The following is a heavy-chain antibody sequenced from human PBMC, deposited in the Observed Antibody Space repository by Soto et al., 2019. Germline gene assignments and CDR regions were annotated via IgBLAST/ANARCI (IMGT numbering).Heavy chain of an antibody. CDR1: GGTFSSYA. Sequence: SVKVSCKASGGTFSSYAISWVRQAPGQGLEWMGGIIPIFGTANYAQKFQGRVTITADESTSTAYMELSSLRSEDTAVYYCARDRSSGWYGGGYYYGMDVWGQGTTVTVSS. CDR2: IIPIFGTA. J-gene: IGHJ6*02. CDR3: ARDRSSGWYGGGYYYGMDV. D-gene: IGHD6-19*01. V-gene: IGHV1-69*13.